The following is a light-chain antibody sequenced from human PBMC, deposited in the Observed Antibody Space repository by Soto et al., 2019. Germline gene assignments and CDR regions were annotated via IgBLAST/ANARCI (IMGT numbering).Light chain of an antibody. J-gene: IGKJ3*01. Sequence: DLPMTQSPSTLSASVGDRVTITCRASPSISTWLAWYRQKPGKAPKVLIYGASSLESGVPSRFSGSGSGTEFALTISILQPDDFATYYGQQYKNSLTFGPGTKVDI. V-gene: IGKV1-5*01. CDR3: QQYKNSLT. CDR1: PSISTW. CDR2: GAS.